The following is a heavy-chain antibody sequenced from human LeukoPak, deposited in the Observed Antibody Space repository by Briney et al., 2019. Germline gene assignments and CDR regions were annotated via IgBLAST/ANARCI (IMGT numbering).Heavy chain of an antibody. D-gene: IGHD2-15*01. V-gene: IGHV3-48*04. CDR3: ARGADGVSSNSRGWFDP. CDR2: ISGSSSTI. CDR1: GFTFSSYG. Sequence: GGSLRLSCAASGFTFSSYGMTWVRQAPGKGLEWVSYISGSSSTIYYADSVKGRFTISRDNARNSLYLQMNTLRAEDTAVYSCARGADGVSSNSRGWFDPWGQGTLVTVSS. J-gene: IGHJ5*02.